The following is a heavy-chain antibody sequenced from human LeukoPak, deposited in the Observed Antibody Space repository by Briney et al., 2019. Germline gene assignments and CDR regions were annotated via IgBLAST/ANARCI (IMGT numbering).Heavy chain of an antibody. CDR3: ARTSSGWAPFWY. V-gene: IGHV4-4*02. CDR1: GDSISSSNW. Sequence: SETLSLTCSVSGDSISSSNWWSWVRQPPGMGLEWIGNVYHSGSTNYNPSLKSRVTISVDRSKNQFSLNLTSVTAADTAVYYCARTSSGWAPFWYWGQGTLVTVSS. J-gene: IGHJ4*02. CDR2: VYHSGST. D-gene: IGHD6-19*01.